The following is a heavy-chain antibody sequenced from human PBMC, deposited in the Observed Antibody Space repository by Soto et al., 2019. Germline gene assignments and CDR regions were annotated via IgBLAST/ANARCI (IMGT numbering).Heavy chain of an antibody. CDR2: ISAHNGNK. CDR1: GYDFTTYG. CDR3: ARGRYGDY. D-gene: IGHD1-1*01. Sequence: QVHLVQSGAEVKKSGASVKVSCKGSGYDFTTYGITWVRQAPGQGLEWMAWISAHNGNKDYAQKLQGRVTVTRDTSTSTAYMELRSLRSDDTAVYYCARGRYGDYWGQGALVTVSS. V-gene: IGHV1-18*01. J-gene: IGHJ4*02.